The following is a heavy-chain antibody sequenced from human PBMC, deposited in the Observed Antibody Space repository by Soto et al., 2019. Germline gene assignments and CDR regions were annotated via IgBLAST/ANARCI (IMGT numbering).Heavy chain of an antibody. Sequence: GGSLRLSCVASGFTFRNFGFNWVRQAPGKGLEWVSSISSSDKYIYYADSVKGRFTISRDNAKNSLSLQMNSLRADDTAVYYCARVFCRGDCYSPLDYWGQGTLVTVSS. CDR2: ISSSDKYI. D-gene: IGHD2-21*02. V-gene: IGHV3-21*01. J-gene: IGHJ4*02. CDR1: GFTFRNFG. CDR3: ARVFCRGDCYSPLDY.